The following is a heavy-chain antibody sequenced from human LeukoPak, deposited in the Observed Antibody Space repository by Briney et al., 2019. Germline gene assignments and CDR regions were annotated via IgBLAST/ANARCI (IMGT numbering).Heavy chain of an antibody. D-gene: IGHD3-22*01. CDR3: ARDYYDSSGYGPQFDY. V-gene: IGHV3-21*01. J-gene: IGHJ4*02. CDR1: GFTFSSYS. CDR2: ISSSSSYI. Sequence: GGSLRLSCAASGFTFSSYSMNWVRQAPGKGLEWVSSISSSSSYIYYADSVKGRFTISRDNAKNSLYLQMNSLRAEDTAVYYCARDYYDSSGYGPQFDYWGQGTLVTVSS.